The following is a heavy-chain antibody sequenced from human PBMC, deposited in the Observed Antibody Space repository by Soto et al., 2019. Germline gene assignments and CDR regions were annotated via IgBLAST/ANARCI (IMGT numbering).Heavy chain of an antibody. CDR1: GYSFTSYW. D-gene: IGHD2-2*01. CDR2: IYPRDSDT. Sequence: PGESLKISCKGSGYSFTSYWIGWVRQMPGKGLEWMGIIYPRDSDTRYSPSFQGQVTISADKSISTAYLQWSSLKASDTAMYYCARHPLYCSSVSCSASIDYWGQGTLVTVS. J-gene: IGHJ4*02. V-gene: IGHV5-51*01. CDR3: ARHPLYCSSVSCSASIDY.